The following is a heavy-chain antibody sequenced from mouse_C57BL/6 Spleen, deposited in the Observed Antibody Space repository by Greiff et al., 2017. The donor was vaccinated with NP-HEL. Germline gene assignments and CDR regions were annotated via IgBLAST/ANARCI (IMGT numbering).Heavy chain of an antibody. CDR3: ARKGLYDYDVDY. V-gene: IGHV1-26*01. Sequence: VQLQQSGPELVKPGASVKISCKASGYTFTDYYMNWVKQSHGKSLEWIGDINPNNGGTSYNQKFKGKATLTVDKSSSTAYMELRSLTSEDSAVYYCARKGLYDYDVDYWGQGTTLTVSS. J-gene: IGHJ2*01. D-gene: IGHD2-4*01. CDR1: GYTFTDYY. CDR2: INPNNGGT.